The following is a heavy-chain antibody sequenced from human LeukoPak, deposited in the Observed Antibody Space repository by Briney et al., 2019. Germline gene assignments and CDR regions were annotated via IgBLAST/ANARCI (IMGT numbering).Heavy chain of an antibody. CDR1: GYMFTGYY. Sequence: GASVKVSCKASGYMFTGYYMHWVRQAPGQGLHWMGWVNPNTGGTNYAQDFQGRVTMTRDTSIGTGYMEPSSLRSDDTAVYYCARARGYSGYDSSDYWGQGTLVTVSS. D-gene: IGHD5-12*01. CDR2: VNPNTGGT. CDR3: ARARGYSGYDSSDY. J-gene: IGHJ4*02. V-gene: IGHV1-2*02.